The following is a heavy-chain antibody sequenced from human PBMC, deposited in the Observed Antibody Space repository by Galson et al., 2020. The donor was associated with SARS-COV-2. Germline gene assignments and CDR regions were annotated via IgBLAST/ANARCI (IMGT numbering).Heavy chain of an antibody. Sequence: LIYWDDDKRYSPSLKSRLTITKDTSKNQVVLTMTNMDPVDTATYYCAHRQTIEYSFDYWGQGTLVTVSS. CDR3: AHRQTIEYSFDY. D-gene: IGHD1-26*01. J-gene: IGHJ4*02. V-gene: IGHV2-5*02. CDR2: IYWDDDK.